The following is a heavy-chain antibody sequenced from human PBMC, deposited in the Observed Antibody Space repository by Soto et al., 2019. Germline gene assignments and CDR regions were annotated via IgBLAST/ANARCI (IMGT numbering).Heavy chain of an antibody. J-gene: IGHJ5*02. CDR2: INQDGSGR. CDR3: AAIDHGSES. CDR1: GVVFSNYW. Sequence: EVQLVESGGGLVQPGGSLRLSCAASGVVFSNYWMSWVHRAPGKGLEWLANINQDGSGRYHADSVKGRFTISRDNAENSLFLQMNGLRVEDTAVYYCAAIDHGSESWGQGTLVTVSS. V-gene: IGHV3-7*01. D-gene: IGHD2-2*02.